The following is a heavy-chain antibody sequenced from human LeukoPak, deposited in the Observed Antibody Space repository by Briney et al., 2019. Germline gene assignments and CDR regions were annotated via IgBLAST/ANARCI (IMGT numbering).Heavy chain of an antibody. Sequence: PGGSLRLSCAASGFTFSSYTMNWVRQAPGKGLEWVSSISSSSDYIHYADSVKGRFTISRDNAKNSLYLQMNSLRAGDTAVYYCARAPRAAAGYWGQGTLVTVSS. CDR2: ISSSSDYI. CDR3: ARAPRAAAGY. D-gene: IGHD6-13*01. V-gene: IGHV3-21*01. CDR1: GFTFSSYT. J-gene: IGHJ4*02.